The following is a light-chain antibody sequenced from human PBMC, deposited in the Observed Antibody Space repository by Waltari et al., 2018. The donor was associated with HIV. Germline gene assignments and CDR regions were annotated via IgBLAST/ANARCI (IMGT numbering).Light chain of an antibody. Sequence: EIVLTQSPGTLSLSPGERATLSCRASQSVTSSYLAWYQQKPGQAPSLLIYGASSRATGIPDRFSGSGSGTDFNLTISRLEPEDFAVYYCQQYGSSPLTFGGGTKVEIK. CDR3: QQYGSSPLT. CDR1: QSVTSSY. CDR2: GAS. J-gene: IGKJ4*01. V-gene: IGKV3-20*01.